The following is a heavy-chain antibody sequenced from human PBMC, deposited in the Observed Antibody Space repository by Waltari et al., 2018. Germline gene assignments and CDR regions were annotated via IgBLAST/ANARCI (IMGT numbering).Heavy chain of an antibody. CDR3: TTEYSGYDYPYYYYYYMDV. J-gene: IGHJ6*03. D-gene: IGHD5-12*01. CDR1: GFTFSNAW. CDR2: IQSKTDGGTT. V-gene: IGHV3-15*01. Sequence: EVQLVESGGGLVKPGGSLRLSCAASGFTFSNAWMSWVRQAPGQGLEWVGRIQSKTDGGTTDYASPVKGRFTISRDDSKNTLYLQMNSLKTEDTAVYYCTTEYSGYDYPYYYYYYMDVWGKGTTVTVSS.